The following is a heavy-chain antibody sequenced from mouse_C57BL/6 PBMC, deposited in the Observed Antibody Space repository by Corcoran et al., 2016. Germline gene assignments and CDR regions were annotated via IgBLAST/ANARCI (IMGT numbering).Heavy chain of an antibody. CDR2: FYPGSGNT. CDR1: GYTFTDYY. Sequence: QVQLKQSGAELVRPGPSVKLSCKASGYTFTDYYINWVKQSPGQGLEWIERFYPGSGNTNYNEKFKGKATLTAEKSSSTAYMQLSSLTSEDSAVYFCARGYYGSSFAYWGQGTLVTVSA. J-gene: IGHJ3*01. CDR3: ARGYYGSSFAY. D-gene: IGHD1-1*01. V-gene: IGHV1-76*01.